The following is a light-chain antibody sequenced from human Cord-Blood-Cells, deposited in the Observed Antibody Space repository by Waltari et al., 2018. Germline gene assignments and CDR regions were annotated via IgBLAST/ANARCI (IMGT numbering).Light chain of an antibody. Sequence: DIQMTQSPSSLSASVGDRVTITCRASQGISSYLNWYQQKPGKAPKLLIYAASSLQSGVPSRFSGSGSGTDVTLTISSLQPEDFATYYCQQSYSTPPTFGGGTKVEIK. CDR3: QQSYSTPPT. J-gene: IGKJ4*01. CDR1: QGISSY. V-gene: IGKV1-39*01. CDR2: AAS.